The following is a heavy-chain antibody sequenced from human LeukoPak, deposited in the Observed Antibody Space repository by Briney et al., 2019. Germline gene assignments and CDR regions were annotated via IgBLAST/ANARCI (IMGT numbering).Heavy chain of an antibody. Sequence: PGGSLRLSCAASGFTFSSYAMHWVRQAPGKGLEYVSAISSNGGSTYYANSVKGRFTISRDNSKNTLYLQMGSLRAEDMAVYYCAKDGYTEWLGLYYFDYWGQGTLVTVSS. CDR1: GFTFSSYA. D-gene: IGHD6-19*01. CDR3: AKDGYTEWLGLYYFDY. J-gene: IGHJ4*02. V-gene: IGHV3-64*01. CDR2: ISSNGGST.